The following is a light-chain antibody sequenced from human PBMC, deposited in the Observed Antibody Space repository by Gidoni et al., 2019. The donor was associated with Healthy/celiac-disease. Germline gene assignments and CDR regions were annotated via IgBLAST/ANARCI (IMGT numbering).Light chain of an antibody. V-gene: IGLV2-11*01. CDR2: DVS. CDR3: CSYAGSYTFNYV. Sequence: QSALTQPRSVSGSPGQSATISCTGTSSDVGGYNYVSWYQQHPGKATKLMIYDVSKRPSGVPDRFSGSKSGNTASLTISGLQAEDEADYYCCSYAGSYTFNYVFGTGTKVTVL. CDR1: SSDVGGYNY. J-gene: IGLJ1*01.